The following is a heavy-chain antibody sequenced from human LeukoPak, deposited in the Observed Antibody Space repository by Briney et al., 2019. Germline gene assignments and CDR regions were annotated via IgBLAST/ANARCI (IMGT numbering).Heavy chain of an antibody. CDR2: ISYDGSNK. CDR3: AREGPATAIPEGGPLLFDP. D-gene: IGHD2-2*02. Sequence: GRSLRLSCAASGFTFNSYAMHWVRQAPGKGLEWVAVISYDGSNKYYADSVKGRFTISRDNSKNTLYLQMNSLRAEDTAVYYCAREGPATAIPEGGPLLFDPWGQGTLVTVSS. CDR1: GFTFNSYA. V-gene: IGHV3-30*01. J-gene: IGHJ5*02.